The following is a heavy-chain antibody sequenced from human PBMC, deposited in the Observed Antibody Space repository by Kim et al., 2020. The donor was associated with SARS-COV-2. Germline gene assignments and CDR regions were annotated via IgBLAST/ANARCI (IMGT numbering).Heavy chain of an antibody. CDR3: ARGVVPAAMGWFDP. D-gene: IGHD2-2*01. Sequence: TPSLKSHVTMSVDTSKNQCSLKLSSVTAADTAVYYCARGVVPAAMGWFDPWGQGTLVTVSS. V-gene: IGHV4-59*09. J-gene: IGHJ5*02.